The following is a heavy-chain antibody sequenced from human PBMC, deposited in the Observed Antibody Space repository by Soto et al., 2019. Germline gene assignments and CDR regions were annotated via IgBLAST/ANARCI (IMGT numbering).Heavy chain of an antibody. CDR3: ARDPGGYGDYGFDY. V-gene: IGHV4-59*01. CDR1: GGSISSYY. D-gene: IGHD4-17*01. J-gene: IGHJ4*02. Sequence: ASETLSLTCTVSGGSISSYYWSWIRQPPGKGLEWIGYIYYSGSTNYNPSLKSRVTISVDTSKNQFSLKLSSVTAADTAVYYCARDPGGYGDYGFDYWGQGTLVTVSS. CDR2: IYYSGST.